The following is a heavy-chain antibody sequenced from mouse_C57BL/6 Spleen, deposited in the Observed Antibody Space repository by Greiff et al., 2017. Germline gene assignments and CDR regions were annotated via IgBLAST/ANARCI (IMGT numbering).Heavy chain of an antibody. D-gene: IGHD2-5*01. J-gene: IGHJ3*01. CDR3: ARGYSNYVGVWFAY. V-gene: IGHV5-17*01. CDR2: ISSGSSTI. CDR1: GFTFSDYG. Sequence: DVMLVESGGGLVKPGGSLKLSCAASGFTFSDYGMHWVRQAPEKGLEWVAYISSGSSTIYYADTVKGRFTISRDNAKNTLFLQMTSLRSEDTAMYYCARGYSNYVGVWFAYWGQGTLVTVSA.